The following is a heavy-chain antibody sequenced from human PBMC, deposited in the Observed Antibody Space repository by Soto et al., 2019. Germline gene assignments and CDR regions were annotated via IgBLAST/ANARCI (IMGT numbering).Heavy chain of an antibody. CDR2: IIPIFGTA. V-gene: IGHV1-69*13. Sequence: ASVKVSGKASGGTFSSYAISWVRQAPGQGLEWMGGIIPIFGTANYAQKFQGRVTITADESTSTAYMELSSLRSEDTAVYYCARGERWLQFYFDYWGQGTLVTVSS. CDR1: GGTFSSYA. J-gene: IGHJ4*02. D-gene: IGHD5-12*01. CDR3: ARGERWLQFYFDY.